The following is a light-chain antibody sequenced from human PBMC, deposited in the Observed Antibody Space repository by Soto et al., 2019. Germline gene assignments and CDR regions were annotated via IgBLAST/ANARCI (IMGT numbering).Light chain of an antibody. V-gene: IGKV1-5*01. J-gene: IGKJ1*01. CDR2: DAS. Sequence: DIQMTQSPSTLSASVGDRVTITCRASQSISSWLAWYQQKPGKAPKLLIYDASSLESGVPSRFSGSGSGTEFTLTISILQPDDFATYYCQQYNSYPWTFGQGTKVELK. CDR1: QSISSW. CDR3: QQYNSYPWT.